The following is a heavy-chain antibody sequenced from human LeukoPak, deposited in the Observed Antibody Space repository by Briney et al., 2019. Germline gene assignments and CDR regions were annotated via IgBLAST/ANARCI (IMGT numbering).Heavy chain of an antibody. CDR1: SGSISSSSYY. J-gene: IGHJ3*02. Sequence: PSETLSLTCTVSSGSISSSSYYWGSIRQPPGKGLGCIGSISYSGSTYKHPSRKSRVTITIDTSNNQFSLKLSSVTPAGTTVYYCSVTYFNNPAHAFDIGAQGTMVTVSS. D-gene: IGHD2/OR15-2a*01. V-gene: IGHV4-39*01. CDR2: ISYSGST. CDR3: SVTYFNNPAHAFDI.